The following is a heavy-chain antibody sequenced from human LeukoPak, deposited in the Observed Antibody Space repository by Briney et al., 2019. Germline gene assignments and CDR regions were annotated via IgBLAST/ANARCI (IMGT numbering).Heavy chain of an antibody. J-gene: IGHJ4*02. CDR2: IIPIFGTA. Sequence: ASVKVSCKASGGTFSSYAISWVRQAPGQGLEWMGGIIPIFGTANYAQKFQGRVTITADESTSTAYMELSSLRSEDTAVYYCATSDFYGSGSYYVFDYWGQGTLVTVSS. V-gene: IGHV1-69*13. CDR3: ATSDFYGSGSYYVFDY. CDR1: GGTFSSYA. D-gene: IGHD3-10*01.